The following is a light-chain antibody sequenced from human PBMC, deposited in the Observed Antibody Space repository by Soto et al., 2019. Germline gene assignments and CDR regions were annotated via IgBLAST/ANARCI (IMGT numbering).Light chain of an antibody. CDR2: RAS. CDR1: QNISSW. Sequence: DIQMTQSPSTLSASVGDRVTITCRASQNISSWLAWYQQKPRKAPELLIDRASTLEGGVPSRFSGGGSGTEFTLTISSLQPDDSATYYCQQYHTYSKTFGQGTKLEIK. CDR3: QQYHTYSKT. V-gene: IGKV1-5*03. J-gene: IGKJ2*01.